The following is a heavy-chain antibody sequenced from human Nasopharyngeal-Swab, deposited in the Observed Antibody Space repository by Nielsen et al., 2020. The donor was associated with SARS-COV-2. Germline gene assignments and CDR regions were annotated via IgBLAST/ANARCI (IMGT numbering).Heavy chain of an antibody. CDR3: ARGVEDSSGWIDYFDY. V-gene: IGHV3-30-3*01. D-gene: IGHD6-19*01. Sequence: GESLKISCAASGFTFSSYAMHWVRQAPGKGLEWVAVISYDGSNKYYADSVKGRFTISRDTSKNTLYLQMNSLRAEDTAVYYCARGVEDSSGWIDYFDYWGQGTLVTVSS. J-gene: IGHJ4*02. CDR2: ISYDGSNK. CDR1: GFTFSSYA.